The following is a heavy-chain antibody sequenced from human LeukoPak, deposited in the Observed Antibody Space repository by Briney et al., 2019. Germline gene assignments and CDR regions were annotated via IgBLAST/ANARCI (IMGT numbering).Heavy chain of an antibody. J-gene: IGHJ4*02. CDR1: GGSISSYY. D-gene: IGHD3-9*01. CDR3: ARRPRNDVLTGTPFDY. V-gene: IGHV4-59*01. CDR2: IYYSGST. Sequence: SETLSLTCTVSGGSISSYYWSWIRQPPGKGLEWIGYIYYSGSTDSNPSLKSRVTISVDTSKNQFSLKLRSVTAADTAVYYCARRPRNDVLTGTPFDYWGQGILVTVSS.